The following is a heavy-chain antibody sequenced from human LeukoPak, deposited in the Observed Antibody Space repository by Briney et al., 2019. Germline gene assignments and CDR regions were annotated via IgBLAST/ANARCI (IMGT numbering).Heavy chain of an antibody. J-gene: IGHJ4*02. CDR3: AKQRKTYYYGSGSLPEIDY. CDR1: GFTFSSYG. D-gene: IGHD3-10*01. Sequence: GGSLRLSCAASGFTFSSYGMHWVRQAPGKGLEWVAFIRYDGSNKYYADSVKGRFTISRDNSKNTLYLQMNSLRAEDTAVYYCAKQRKTYYYGSGSLPEIDYWGQGTLVTVSS. CDR2: IRYDGSNK. V-gene: IGHV3-30*02.